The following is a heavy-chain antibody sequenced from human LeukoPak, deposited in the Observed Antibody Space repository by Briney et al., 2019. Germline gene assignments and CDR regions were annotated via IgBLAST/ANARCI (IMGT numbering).Heavy chain of an antibody. CDR1: GYTFTSYD. V-gene: IGHV1-8*01. D-gene: IGHD3-3*01. CDR2: MNPNSGNT. Sequence: ASVKVSCKASGYTFTSYDINWVRQATGQGLEWMGWMNPNSGNTGYAQKFQGRVTMTRNTSISTAYMELSSLRSEDTAVYYCAVPSRTFIWSGYDYWGQGTLVTVSS. J-gene: IGHJ4*02. CDR3: AVPSRTFIWSGYDY.